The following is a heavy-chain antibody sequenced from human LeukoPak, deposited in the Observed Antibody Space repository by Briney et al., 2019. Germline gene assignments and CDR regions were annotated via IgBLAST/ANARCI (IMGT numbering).Heavy chain of an antibody. CDR2: INHSGST. J-gene: IGHJ4*02. V-gene: IGHV4-34*01. D-gene: IGHD3-10*01. CDR1: GGSFSGYY. CDR3: ARARRRRLLWFGESPYFDC. Sequence: PSETLSLTCAVYGGSFSGYYWSWIRQPPGKGLERIGEINHSGSTNYNPSLKSRVTISVDTSKNQFSLKLSSVTAADTAVYYCARARRRRLLWFGESPYFDCWGQGTLVTVSS.